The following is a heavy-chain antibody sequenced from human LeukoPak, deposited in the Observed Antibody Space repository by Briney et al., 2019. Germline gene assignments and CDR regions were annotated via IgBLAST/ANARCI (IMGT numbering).Heavy chain of an antibody. CDR3: ARGEYYYDSSGLSDY. D-gene: IGHD3-22*01. V-gene: IGHV3-66*01. CDR1: GFTVSSNY. CDR2: IYSGGST. Sequence: GGSLRLSCAASGFTVSSNYMSWVRQAPGKGLEWVSVIYSGGSTYYADSVKGRFTISRDNAKNTLYLQMNSLRAEDTAVYYCARGEYYYDSSGLSDYWGQGTLVTVSS. J-gene: IGHJ4*02.